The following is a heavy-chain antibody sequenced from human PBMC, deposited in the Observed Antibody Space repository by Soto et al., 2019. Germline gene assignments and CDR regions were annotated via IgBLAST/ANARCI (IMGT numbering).Heavy chain of an antibody. V-gene: IGHV1-69*12. CDR3: ARDRTEYDFWSGYYTPIFFDY. D-gene: IGHD3-3*01. J-gene: IGHJ4*02. CDR2: IIPIFGTA. CDR1: GGTFSSYA. Sequence: QVQLVQSGAEVKKPGSSVKVSCKASGGTFSSYAISWVRQAPGQGLEWMGGIIPIFGTANYAQKFQGRVTSTADESTSTAYMELSSLRSEDTAVYYCARDRTEYDFWSGYYTPIFFDYWGQGTLVTVSS.